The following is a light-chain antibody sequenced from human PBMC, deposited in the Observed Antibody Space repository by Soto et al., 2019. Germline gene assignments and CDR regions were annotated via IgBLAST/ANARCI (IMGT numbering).Light chain of an antibody. J-gene: IGKJ5*01. V-gene: IGKV1-9*01. CDR1: QGISSY. CDR2: AAS. CDR3: QQLNSYPIT. Sequence: IQLTQSPSSLSASVGDRVTITCRASQGISSYLAWYQQKPGKAPKLLIYAASTLQSGVPSRFSGSGSGTDFTLTISSLQPEDFVTYYCQQLNSYPITFGKGTRLEIK.